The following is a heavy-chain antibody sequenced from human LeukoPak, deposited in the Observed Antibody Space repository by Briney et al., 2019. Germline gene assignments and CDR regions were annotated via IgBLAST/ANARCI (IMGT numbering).Heavy chain of an antibody. V-gene: IGHV1-2*02. CDR1: GYTFTRYY. Sequence: ASVKVSCKASGYTFTRYYMHWVRQAPGQGPELVGWINPNSGGTDYAQKFQGRATMTRDTSISTAYMELSRLRSDDTAVYYCAREEYTAGRDGYNSWGQGTLVTVSS. CDR3: AREEYTAGRDGYNS. CDR2: INPNSGGT. D-gene: IGHD5-24*01. J-gene: IGHJ4*02.